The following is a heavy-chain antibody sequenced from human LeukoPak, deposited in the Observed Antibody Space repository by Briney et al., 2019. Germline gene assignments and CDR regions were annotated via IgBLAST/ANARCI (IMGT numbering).Heavy chain of an antibody. CDR1: GGTFSSYA. J-gene: IGHJ5*02. D-gene: IGHD6-19*01. V-gene: IGHV1-69*04. CDR3: AREGYSSGRLDP. CDR2: IIPILGIA. Sequence: GASVKVSCKASGGTFSSYAISWVRQAPGQGLEWMGRIIPILGIANYAQKFQGRVTITADKSTSTAYMELSSLRSEDTAVYYCAREGYSSGRLDPWGQGTLVTVSS.